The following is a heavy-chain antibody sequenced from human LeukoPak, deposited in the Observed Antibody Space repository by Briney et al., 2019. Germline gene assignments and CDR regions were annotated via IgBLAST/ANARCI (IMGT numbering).Heavy chain of an antibody. J-gene: IGHJ6*03. V-gene: IGHV4-59*01. D-gene: IGHD6-19*01. CDR2: IYYSGST. CDR1: GGSISSYY. CDR3: ARESIAVAGTGYYYYYMDV. Sequence: KLSETLSLTCTVSGGSISSYYWSWIRQPPGKGLEWIGYIYYSGSTNYNPSLKSRVTISVDTSKNQFSLKLSSVTAADTAVYYCARESIAVAGTGYYYYYMDVWGRGTTVTVSS.